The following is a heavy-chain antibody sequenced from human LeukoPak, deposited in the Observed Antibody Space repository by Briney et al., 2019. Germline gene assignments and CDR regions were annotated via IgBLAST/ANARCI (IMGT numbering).Heavy chain of an antibody. D-gene: IGHD5-18*01. CDR2: ISGSGGST. CDR3: AKDPDTAMAYYYYYGMDV. J-gene: IGHJ6*02. Sequence: GGSLSLSCAASVFTFSSYAISWVCQAPGKGLEWVSAISGSGGSTYYADSVKGRFTISRDNSKNTLYLQMNSLRAEDTAVYYCAKDPDTAMAYYYYYGMDVWGQGTTVTVSS. V-gene: IGHV3-23*01. CDR1: VFTFSSYA.